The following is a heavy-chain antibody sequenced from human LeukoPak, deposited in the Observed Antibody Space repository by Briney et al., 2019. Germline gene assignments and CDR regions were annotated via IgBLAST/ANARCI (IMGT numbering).Heavy chain of an antibody. CDR1: GYTFTSYA. V-gene: IGHV1-3*01. Sequence: GASVEVSCKASGYTFTSYAMHWVRQAPGQRLEWMGWINAGNGNTKYSQKFQGRVTITRDTSASTAYMELSSLRSEDTAVYYCARDQSGGRRGLNWFDPWGQGTLVTVSS. D-gene: IGHD3-10*01. CDR2: INAGNGNT. J-gene: IGHJ5*02. CDR3: ARDQSGGRRGLNWFDP.